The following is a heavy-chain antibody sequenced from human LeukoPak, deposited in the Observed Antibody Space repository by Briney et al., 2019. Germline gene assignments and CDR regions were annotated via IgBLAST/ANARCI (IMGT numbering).Heavy chain of an antibody. J-gene: IGHJ6*02. CDR1: GFTFSSYA. CDR2: IGGSGGST. V-gene: IGHV3-23*01. CDR3: AKLAVAGLRAYYYGMDV. Sequence: GGSLRLSCAASGFTFSSYAMSWVRQAPGKGLEWVSAIGGSGGSTYYADSVKGRFTISRDNSKNTLYLQMNSLRAEDTAVYYCAKLAVAGLRAYYYGMDVWGQGTTVTVSS. D-gene: IGHD6-19*01.